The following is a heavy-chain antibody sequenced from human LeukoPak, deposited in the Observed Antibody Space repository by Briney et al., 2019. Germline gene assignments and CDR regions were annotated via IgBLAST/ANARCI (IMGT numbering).Heavy chain of an antibody. J-gene: IGHJ4*02. CDR2: INHSGST. V-gene: IGHV4-34*01. CDR3: ARHVAAMVGIDY. Sequence: PSETLSLTCAVYGGSFSGYYWSWIRQPPGKGLEWIGEINHSGSTNYNPSLKSRVTISVDTSKNQFSLKLSSVTAADTAVYYCARHVAAMVGIDYWGQGTLVTVSS. D-gene: IGHD5-18*01. CDR1: GGSFSGYY.